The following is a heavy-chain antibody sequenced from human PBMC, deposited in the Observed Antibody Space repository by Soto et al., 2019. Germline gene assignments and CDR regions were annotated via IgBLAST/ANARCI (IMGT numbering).Heavy chain of an antibody. D-gene: IGHD6-6*01. V-gene: IGHV4-34*01. CDR2: INHSGST. Sequence: SETLSLTCAVYGGSFSGYYWSWIRQPPGKGLEWIGEINHSGSTNYNPSLKSRVTISVDTSKNQFSLKLSSVTAADTAVYYCARGKYLNYYYYYYMDVWGKGTTVTVSS. J-gene: IGHJ6*03. CDR1: GGSFSGYY. CDR3: ARGKYLNYYYYYYMDV.